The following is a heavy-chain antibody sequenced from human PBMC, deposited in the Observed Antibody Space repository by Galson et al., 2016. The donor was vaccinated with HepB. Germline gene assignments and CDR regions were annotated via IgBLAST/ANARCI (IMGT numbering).Heavy chain of an antibody. CDR3: ARAVEYYTFWSRLYGMDV. D-gene: IGHD3-3*01. CDR2: TYYRLKWNN. V-gene: IGHV6-1*01. J-gene: IGHJ6*02. CDR1: GDSVSSSRAA. Sequence: CAISGDSVSSSRAAWNWIRQSPSRGLEWLGRTYYRLKWNNDYAASVKSRIIINPDTSKNQFSLQLKSVTPEDTAVYYCARAVEYYTFWSRLYGMDVWGQGTTVIVSS.